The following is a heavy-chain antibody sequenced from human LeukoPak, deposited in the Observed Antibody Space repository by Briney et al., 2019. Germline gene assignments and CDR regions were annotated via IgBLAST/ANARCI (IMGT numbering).Heavy chain of an antibody. CDR1: GFNFGDYA. CDR3: ARAGDFDY. Sequence: GGSLRLSCTTSGFNFGDYAMHWVRQAPGKGLEWVAVISYDGSNKYYADSVKGRFTISRDNSKNTLYLQMNSLRAEDTAVYYCARAGDFDYWGQGTLVTVSS. CDR2: ISYDGSNK. J-gene: IGHJ4*02. D-gene: IGHD4-17*01. V-gene: IGHV3-30-3*01.